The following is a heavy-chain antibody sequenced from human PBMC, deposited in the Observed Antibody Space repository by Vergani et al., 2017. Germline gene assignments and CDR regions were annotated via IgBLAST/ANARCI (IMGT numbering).Heavy chain of an antibody. CDR1: GVSFSGYY. CDR3: ARAPYYYGSGSYQGAKYYYYYYMDV. CDR2: INHSGST. V-gene: IGHV4-34*01. J-gene: IGHJ6*03. D-gene: IGHD3-10*01. Sequence: QVQLQQWGAGLLKPSETLSLTCAVYGVSFSGYYWSWIRQPPGKGLEWIGEINHSGSTNYNPSLKSRVTISVDTSKNQFSLRLSSVTAADTAVYYCARAPYYYGSGSYQGAKYYYYYYMDVWGKGTTVTVSS.